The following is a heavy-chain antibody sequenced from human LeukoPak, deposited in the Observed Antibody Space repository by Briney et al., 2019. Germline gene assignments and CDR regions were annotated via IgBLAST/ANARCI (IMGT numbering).Heavy chain of an antibody. CDR1: GGSFSGYY. D-gene: IGHD5-18*01. Sequence: SETLSLTCAVYGGSFSGYYWSWIRQPPGKGLEWIGEINHSGSTNYNPSLKSRVTISVDSSKNQFSLKLSSVTAADTAVYYCARTTEGGYTYDFFYYYYMDVWGKGTTVTISS. CDR2: INHSGST. J-gene: IGHJ6*03. V-gene: IGHV4-34*01. CDR3: ARTTEGGYTYDFFYYYYMDV.